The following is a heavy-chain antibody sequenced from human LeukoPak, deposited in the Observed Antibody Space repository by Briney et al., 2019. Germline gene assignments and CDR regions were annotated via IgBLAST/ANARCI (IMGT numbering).Heavy chain of an antibody. CDR1: GGSISTYY. CDR2: IYYSGNT. Sequence: SETLSLTCTVSGGSISTYYWGWIRQAPGKGLEWIGSIYYSGNTYYNSSLKSRVTISLDTSKNQFSLNLFSVTAADTAVYYCARAEWELLRGFDPWGQGTLVTVSS. V-gene: IGHV4-39*07. D-gene: IGHD1-26*01. CDR3: ARAEWELLRGFDP. J-gene: IGHJ5*02.